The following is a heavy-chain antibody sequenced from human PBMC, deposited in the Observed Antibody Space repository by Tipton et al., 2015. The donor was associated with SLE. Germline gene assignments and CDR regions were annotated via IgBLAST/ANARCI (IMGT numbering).Heavy chain of an antibody. CDR3: AKHVGSGAGLDYFDF. D-gene: IGHD2-15*01. V-gene: IGHV3-23*01. Sequence: SLRLSCAASGITFGSYAMSWVRQAPGKGLQWVSLITGSSGGTNSADSVKGRFTISRDNSKNTLYLQMNSLRAEDTAVYFCAKHVGSGAGLDYFDFWGQGTLVTVSS. CDR1: GITFGSYA. CDR2: ITGSSGGT. J-gene: IGHJ4*02.